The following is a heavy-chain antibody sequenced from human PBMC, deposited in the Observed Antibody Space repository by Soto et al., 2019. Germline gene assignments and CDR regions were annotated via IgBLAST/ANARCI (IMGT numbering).Heavy chain of an antibody. V-gene: IGHV4-4*02. D-gene: IGHD4-17*01. CDR1: GGSISSSNW. CDR2: IYHSGST. CDR3: ARSPFALQTTVWFDP. J-gene: IGHJ5*02. Sequence: QVQLQESGPGLVKPSGTLSLTCAVSGGSISSSNWWSWVRQPPGKGREWIGEIYHSGSTNYNPSLKSRVTISVDKSKNQFSLKLSSVTAADTAVYYCARSPFALQTTVWFDPWGQGTLVTVSS.